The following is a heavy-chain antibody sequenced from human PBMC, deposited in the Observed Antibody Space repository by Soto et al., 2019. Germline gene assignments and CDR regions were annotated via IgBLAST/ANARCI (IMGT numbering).Heavy chain of an antibody. Sequence: QVKLQESGPGLVKPSETLSLTCTVSGVSITSFYWNWIRQPPGKGLEWIGCIYDSGSTNFNPSLKSRVTMSVDTSGTQFSLKLRSVTAADTAVYYCVRGFSSMSWFAPWGQGTLVTVSS. D-gene: IGHD6-19*01. CDR1: GVSITSFY. CDR2: IYDSGST. J-gene: IGHJ5*02. V-gene: IGHV4-59*01. CDR3: VRGFSSMSWFAP.